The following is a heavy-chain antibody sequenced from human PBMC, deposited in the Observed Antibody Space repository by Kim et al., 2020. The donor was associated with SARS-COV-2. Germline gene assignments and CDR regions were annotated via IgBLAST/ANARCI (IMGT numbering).Heavy chain of an antibody. CDR3: AREGQSSGRAGTLDV. Sequence: DSVKGRFTISRDNPNNIVFLQLDSLRTEDTAVYYCAREGQSSGRAGTLDVWGQGTLVTVSS. V-gene: IGHV3-21*06. J-gene: IGHJ4*03. D-gene: IGHD1-1*01.